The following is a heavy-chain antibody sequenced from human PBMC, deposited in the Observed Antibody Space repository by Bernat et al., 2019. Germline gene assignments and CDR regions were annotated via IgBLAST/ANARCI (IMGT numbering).Heavy chain of an antibody. J-gene: IGHJ4*02. Sequence: EVQLVESGGGLVQPGGSLRLSCAASGFTFSSYAMSWVRQAPGKGLEWVSAISGSGGSTYYADSVKGRFTISRDNSKNTLYLLMNSLRAEDTAVYYCAKDALGYCTGGVCPDYWGQGTLVTVSS. V-gene: IGHV3-23*04. CDR3: AKDALGYCTGGVCPDY. CDR2: ISGSGGST. CDR1: GFTFSSYA. D-gene: IGHD2-8*02.